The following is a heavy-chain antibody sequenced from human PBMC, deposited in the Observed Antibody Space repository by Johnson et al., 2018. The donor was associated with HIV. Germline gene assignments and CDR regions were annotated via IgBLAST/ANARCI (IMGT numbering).Heavy chain of an antibody. J-gene: IGHJ3*02. CDR3: ARDSELAGYSSSWDAFDI. Sequence: EVQVVESGGSVVRPGGSLRLSCAASGFNFDDYGMNWVRQSPGKGLEWVSGNNWKGGSTGYADSVKGRFTISRDNAKNSLYLQMCSLSAEDMAVYYCARDSELAGYSSSWDAFDICGQGTMVTVSS. CDR2: NNWKGGST. D-gene: IGHD6-13*01. CDR1: GFNFDDYG. V-gene: IGHV3-20*04.